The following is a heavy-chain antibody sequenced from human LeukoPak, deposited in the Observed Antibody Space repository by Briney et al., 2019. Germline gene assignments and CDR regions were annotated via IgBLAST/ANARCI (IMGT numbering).Heavy chain of an antibody. CDR3: ARGRCQENFQH. D-gene: IGHD4-17*01. V-gene: IGHV1-18*01. J-gene: IGHJ1*01. CDR1: GYTFTSYG. Sequence: ASVKVSCKPSGYTFTSYGITWVRQAPGQGLEWMGWISAYNGNTNYAQKFQGRVTMTTDTSTSTAYMELRSLRSDDTAVYYCARGRCQENFQHWGQGTLVTVSS. CDR2: ISAYNGNT.